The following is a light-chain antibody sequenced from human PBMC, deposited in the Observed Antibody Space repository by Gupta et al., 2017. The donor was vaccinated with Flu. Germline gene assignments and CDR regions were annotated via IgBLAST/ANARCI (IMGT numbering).Light chain of an antibody. CDR3: QSADSSSSYYV. CDR1: ALPNQY. V-gene: IGLV3-25*03. CDR2: KDT. Sequence: GDALPNQYVYWFQQRPGQAPTLLIYKDTERPSGIPERFSGSSSGTTVTLTISGAQAEDEADYYCQSADSSSSYYVFGTGTKVTVL. J-gene: IGLJ1*01.